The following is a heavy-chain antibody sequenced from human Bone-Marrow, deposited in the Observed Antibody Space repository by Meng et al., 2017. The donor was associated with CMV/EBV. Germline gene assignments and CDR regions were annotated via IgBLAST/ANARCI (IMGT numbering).Heavy chain of an antibody. CDR3: AGRIDDRIVVVPGSYGMDV. CDR1: GFTFSSYA. D-gene: IGHD2-2*01. J-gene: IGHJ6*02. Sequence: GESLKISCAASGFTFSSYAMHWVRQAPGKGLEWVSLISWDGGSTYYADSVKGRFTISRDNSKNSLYLQMNSLRTEDTALYYCAGRIDDRIVVVPGSYGMDVWGQGTTVTVSS. CDR2: ISWDGGST. V-gene: IGHV3-43*01.